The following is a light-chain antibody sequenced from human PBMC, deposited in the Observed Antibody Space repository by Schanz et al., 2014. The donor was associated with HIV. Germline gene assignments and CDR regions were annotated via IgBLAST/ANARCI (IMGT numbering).Light chain of an antibody. CDR2: LNSDGSH. J-gene: IGLJ3*02. Sequence: QPVLTQSPSASASLGDSVKVTCTLSSGHSSYAIAWHQQQPEKGPRHLMKLNSDGSHTKGDGIPDRFSGSSSGAERYLTISSLQSEDEAEYYCQTWDTGTWVFGGGTKLTVL. V-gene: IGLV4-69*01. CDR1: SGHSSYA. CDR3: QTWDTGTWV.